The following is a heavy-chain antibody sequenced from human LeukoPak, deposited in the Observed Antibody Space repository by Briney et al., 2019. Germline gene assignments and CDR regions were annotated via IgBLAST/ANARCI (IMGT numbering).Heavy chain of an antibody. CDR3: ARERRYGAPLDY. CDR1: GYTFTSYG. J-gene: IGHJ4*02. D-gene: IGHD4-17*01. Sequence: ASVKVSCKASGYTFTSYGISWVRRAPGQGLEWMGWISAYNGNTNCAQKLQGRVTMTTDTSTSTAYMELRSLRSDDTAVYYCARERRYGAPLDYWGQGTLVTVSS. V-gene: IGHV1-18*01. CDR2: ISAYNGNT.